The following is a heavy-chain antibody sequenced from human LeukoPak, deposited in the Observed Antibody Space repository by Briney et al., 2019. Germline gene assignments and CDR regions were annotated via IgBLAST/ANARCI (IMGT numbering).Heavy chain of an antibody. D-gene: IGHD5-18*01. V-gene: IGHV3-9*01. J-gene: IGHJ4*02. CDR1: GFTFDDYA. CDR3: ARGPTYSYGVFDF. Sequence: GGSLRLSCAASGFTFDDYAMHWVRQAPGKGLEWVSGISWNSGSIGYADSVKGRFTISRDNAKNSLYLQMNSLRSEDTAVYYCARGPTYSYGVFDFWGQGTLVTVSS. CDR2: ISWNSGSI.